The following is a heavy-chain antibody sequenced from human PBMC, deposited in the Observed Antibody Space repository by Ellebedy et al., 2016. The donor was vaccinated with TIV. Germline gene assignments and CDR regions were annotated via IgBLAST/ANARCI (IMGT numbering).Heavy chain of an antibody. CDR2: IFPGDSDT. CDR3: ARRLGYCTQISCYGPDFDS. Sequence: PGGSLRLSCKASGYIFTNYWIGWVRQMPGKGLAWLGIIFPGDSDTRYSPPFQGQVTISVDKSINTTYLQWDSLKTSDTAMYYCARRLGYCTQISCYGPDFDSWGRGALVTVSS. V-gene: IGHV5-51*01. CDR1: GYIFTNYW. D-gene: IGHD2-8*01. J-gene: IGHJ4*02.